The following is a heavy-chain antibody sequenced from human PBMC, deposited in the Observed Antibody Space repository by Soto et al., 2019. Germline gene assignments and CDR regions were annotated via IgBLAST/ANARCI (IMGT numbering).Heavy chain of an antibody. CDR2: VSHDGRNT. CDR3: AKGGRQWLVTSDFNY. D-gene: IGHD6-19*01. CDR1: GFTFSDYA. V-gene: IGHV3-30*18. J-gene: IGHJ4*02. Sequence: VQLVESGGGVVQPGRSLRLSCAASGFTFSDYAMHWVRQAPGKGLEWVAVVSHDGRNTHYADSVKGRFTISRDSSKNTVSLEKTSLRAEDTDVHYCAKGGRQWLVTSDFNYWGQGALVTVSS.